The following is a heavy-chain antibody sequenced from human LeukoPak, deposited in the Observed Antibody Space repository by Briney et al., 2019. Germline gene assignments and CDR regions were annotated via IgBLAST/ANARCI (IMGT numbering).Heavy chain of an antibody. Sequence: GGSLRLSCAASGFTFSTYSMNWVRQAPGKGLQWVSYISDSGAAMYYADSVKGRFTISRDNAKNSLYLQMNSLRGEDTAVYYCARGRWFDPWGQGTLVTVSS. V-gene: IGHV3-48*04. J-gene: IGHJ5*02. CDR2: ISDSGAAM. CDR1: GFTFSTYS. CDR3: ARGRWFDP.